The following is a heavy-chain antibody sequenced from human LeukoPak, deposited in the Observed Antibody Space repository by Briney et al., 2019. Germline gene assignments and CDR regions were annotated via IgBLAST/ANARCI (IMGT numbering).Heavy chain of an antibody. CDR3: AKDPYCSSTSCYGY. CDR2: IRYDGSNK. Sequence: GGSLRLSCAASGFTFSSYGMHWVRQAPGKGLEWVAFIRYDGSNKYYADSVKGRFTISRVNSKNTLYLQMNSLRAEDTAVYYCAKDPYCSSTSCYGYWGQGTLVTVSS. V-gene: IGHV3-30*02. J-gene: IGHJ4*02. CDR1: GFTFSSYG. D-gene: IGHD2-2*01.